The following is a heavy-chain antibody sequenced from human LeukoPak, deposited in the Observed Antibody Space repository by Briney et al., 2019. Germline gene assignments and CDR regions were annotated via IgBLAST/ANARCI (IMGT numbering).Heavy chain of an antibody. CDR3: ARELEWSRKPYVGYYYDSSGYYYVHAFDI. D-gene: IGHD3-22*01. V-gene: IGHV1-69*05. Sequence: GASVKVSCKASGGTFSSYAISWVRQAPGQGLEWMGRIIPIFGTANYAQKFQGRVTITTDESTSTAYLELTSLRSEDTAVYYCARELEWSRKPYVGYYYDSSGYYYVHAFDIWGQGTMVTVSS. CDR1: GGTFSSYA. J-gene: IGHJ3*02. CDR2: IIPIFGTA.